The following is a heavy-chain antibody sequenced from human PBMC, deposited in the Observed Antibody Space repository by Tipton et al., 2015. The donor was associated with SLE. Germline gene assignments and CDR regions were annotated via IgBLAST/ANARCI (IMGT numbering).Heavy chain of an antibody. D-gene: IGHD6-19*01. Sequence: TLSLTCVVSGAALSSDYWWHWVRQAPGKGLEWIGEINDSGRAYYTPSLKSRVTISVDTSKNQFSLKMNSVTAADTAVYYCARVGSGSEVYYYYFMDVWGKGTAVTVSS. V-gene: IGHV4-4*02. J-gene: IGHJ6*03. CDR2: INDSGRA. CDR3: ARVGSGSEVYYYYFMDV. CDR1: GAALSSDYW.